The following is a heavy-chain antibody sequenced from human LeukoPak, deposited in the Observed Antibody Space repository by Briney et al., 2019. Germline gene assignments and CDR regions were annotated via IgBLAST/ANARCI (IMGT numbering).Heavy chain of an antibody. CDR2: ISYDGSDK. J-gene: IGHJ3*02. V-gene: IGHV3-30*03. Sequence: GRSLRLSCAASGLTFSAYGMHWVRQAPGKGLEWVAVISYDGSDKYYADSVKGRFTISRDNAKNSLYLQMDSLRAEDTAVYSCARGGSGRTQDDTYDIWGQGTKVTVSS. CDR1: GLTFSAYG. CDR3: ARGGSGRTQDDTYDI. D-gene: IGHD3-10*01.